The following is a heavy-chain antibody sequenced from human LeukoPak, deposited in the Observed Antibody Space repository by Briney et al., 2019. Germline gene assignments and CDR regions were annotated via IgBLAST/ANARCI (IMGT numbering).Heavy chain of an antibody. V-gene: IGHV3-23*01. CDR1: GFTFRNYA. CDR2: ITGSGSTT. CDR3: GKDPNGDYVGAFDFQR. D-gene: IGHD4-17*01. Sequence: GGSLRLSCSASGFTFRNYAVVWVRQAPGKGLEWVSAITGSGSTTYYADSVRGRFTIYRDNSKNTLYLQMNSLRGEDTAVYYCGKDPNGDYVGAFDFQRWGQGTLVTVS. J-gene: IGHJ1*01.